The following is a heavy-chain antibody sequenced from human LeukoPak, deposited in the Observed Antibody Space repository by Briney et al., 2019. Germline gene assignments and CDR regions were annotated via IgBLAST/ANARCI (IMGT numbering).Heavy chain of an antibody. CDR3: ARGEMATTTAMFDY. CDR2: VYSGGST. D-gene: IGHD5-24*01. J-gene: IGHJ4*02. V-gene: IGHV3-53*01. CDR1: GFTFSSDY. Sequence: GGSLRLSCAASGFTFSSDYMSWVRQPPGKGLEWVSVVYSGGSTYYADSVKGRFTISRDISKSTLFLQMNSLRAEDTAVYYCARGEMATTTAMFDYWGQGTLVTVSS.